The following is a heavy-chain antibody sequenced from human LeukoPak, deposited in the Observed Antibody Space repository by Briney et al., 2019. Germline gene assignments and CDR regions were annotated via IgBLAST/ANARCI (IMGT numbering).Heavy chain of an antibody. CDR1: GGSFSGYY. CDR3: ARDRSGHIYGRFDP. CDR2: VYHSGTS. J-gene: IGHJ5*02. V-gene: IGHV4-59*01. Sequence: SETLSLTCAVYGGSFSGYYWSWIRQPPGKGLEWIASVYHSGTSNYNPSLRSRVTISVDTSKNQFSLRVNSVTAADTALYYCARDRSGHIYGRFDPWGQGALVTVSS. D-gene: IGHD5-18*01.